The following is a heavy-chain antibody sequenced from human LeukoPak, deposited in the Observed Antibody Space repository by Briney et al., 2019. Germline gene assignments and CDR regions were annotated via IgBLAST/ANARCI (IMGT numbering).Heavy chain of an antibody. D-gene: IGHD6-6*01. CDR3: AKRGYSSSSGGYYYYYYMDV. CDR1: GFTFSSYS. CDR2: ISSSSSTI. V-gene: IGHV3-48*01. Sequence: GGSLRLSCAASGFTFSSYSMNWVRQAPGKGLEWVSYISSSSSTIYYADSVKGRFTISRDNSKNTLYLQMNSLRAEDTAVYYCAKRGYSSSSGGYYYYYYMDVWGKGTTVTVSS. J-gene: IGHJ6*03.